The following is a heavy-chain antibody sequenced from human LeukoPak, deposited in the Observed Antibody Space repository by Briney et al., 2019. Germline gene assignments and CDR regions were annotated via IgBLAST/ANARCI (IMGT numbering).Heavy chain of an antibody. V-gene: IGHV3-7*01. CDR3: ARDFFGSARFYRSDPFDY. J-gene: IGHJ4*02. D-gene: IGHD3-10*01. CDR2: IKQDGSEK. Sequence: GGSLRLSCEASGFTFSNYWMSWVRQAPGKGLEWVANIKQDGSEKYYVDSVEGRFTISRDNAKNSLYLQMNSLRAEDTAVYYCARDFFGSARFYRSDPFDYWGQGTLVSASS. CDR1: GFTFSNYW.